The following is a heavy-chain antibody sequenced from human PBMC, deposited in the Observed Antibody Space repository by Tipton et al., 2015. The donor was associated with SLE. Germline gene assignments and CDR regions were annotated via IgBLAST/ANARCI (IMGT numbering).Heavy chain of an antibody. CDR3: ARGGVVTLTQFDY. CDR1: GDSISSGSYY. D-gene: IGHD3-10*01. Sequence: TLSLTCNVSGDSISSGSYYWSWIRQHPGKGLEWIGYIYYTGSAFYNPSLKSRISISVDTSKNQFSLKLSSVTAADTAVYYCARGGVVTLTQFDYWGQGTLVTVSS. J-gene: IGHJ4*02. CDR2: IYYTGSA. V-gene: IGHV4-31*03.